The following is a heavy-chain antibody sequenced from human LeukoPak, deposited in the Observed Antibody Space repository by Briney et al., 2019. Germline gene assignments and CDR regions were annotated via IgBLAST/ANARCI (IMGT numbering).Heavy chain of an antibody. Sequence: SETLSLTCTVSGYSINSGYYWGWIRQPPGKGLEWIGSIYHSGSTYYNPSLKSRVTISVDTSKNQFSLKLSSVTAADTAVYYCARATRTYYFDYWGQGTLVTVSS. CDR2: IYHSGST. CDR1: GYSINSGYY. J-gene: IGHJ4*02. V-gene: IGHV4-38-2*02. CDR3: ARATRTYYFDY.